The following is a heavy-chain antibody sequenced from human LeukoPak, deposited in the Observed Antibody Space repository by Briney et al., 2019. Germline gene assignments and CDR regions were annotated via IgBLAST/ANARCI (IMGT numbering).Heavy chain of an antibody. V-gene: IGHV3-21*01. CDR2: ISSSSTYI. J-gene: IGHJ3*01. D-gene: IGHD3-10*02. CDR1: GFTFSNYN. CDR3: AKFFTGEYVRAFDV. Sequence: GGSLRLSCAASGFTFSNYNMNWVRQAPGEGLEWVSSISSSSTYIFYAVSVKGRFTISRDNAKNTLYLQMNSLRAEDTAVYYCAKFFTGEYVRAFDVWGQGTMVTVSS.